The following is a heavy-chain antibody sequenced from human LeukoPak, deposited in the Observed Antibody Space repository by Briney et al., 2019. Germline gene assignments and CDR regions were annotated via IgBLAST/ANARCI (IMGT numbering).Heavy chain of an antibody. D-gene: IGHD3-3*01. J-gene: IGHJ5*02. Sequence: GGSLRLSXAASGFTFSDYYMSWIGQAPGKGLEWVSYISSSGSTIYYADSVKGRFTISRDNAKNSLYLQMNSLRAEDTAVYYCARDSNYDFWSGPQYGKPHNWFDPWGQGTLVTVSS. CDR3: ARDSNYDFWSGPQYGKPHNWFDP. CDR2: ISSSGSTI. CDR1: GFTFSDYY. V-gene: IGHV3-11*04.